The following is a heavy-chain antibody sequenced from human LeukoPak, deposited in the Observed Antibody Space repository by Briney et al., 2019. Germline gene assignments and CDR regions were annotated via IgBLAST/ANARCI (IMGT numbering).Heavy chain of an antibody. CDR1: GGTFSSYA. CDR3: ARRVYYDSKGGAFDI. Sequence: ASVKVSCKASGGTFSSYAISWVRQAPGQGLEWMGGIIPIFGTANYAQKFQGRVTITADESTSTAYMELSSLRSEDTAVYYCARRVYYDSKGGAFDIWGQGTMVTVSS. V-gene: IGHV1-69*13. CDR2: IIPIFGTA. J-gene: IGHJ3*02. D-gene: IGHD3-22*01.